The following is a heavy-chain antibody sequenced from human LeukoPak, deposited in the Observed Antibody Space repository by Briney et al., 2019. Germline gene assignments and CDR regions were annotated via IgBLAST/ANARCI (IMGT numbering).Heavy chain of an antibody. J-gene: IGHJ4*02. D-gene: IGHD5-12*01. CDR1: GVSISSGGYS. V-gene: IGHV4-30-2*01. CDR3: ARVRYSGYEAYFDY. Sequence: SETLSLTCTVSGVSISSGGYSWSWIRQPPGKGLEWIGYIYHSGSTYYNPSLKSRVTISVDRSKNQFSLKLSSVTAADTAVYYCARVRYSGYEAYFDYWGQGTLVTVSS. CDR2: IYHSGST.